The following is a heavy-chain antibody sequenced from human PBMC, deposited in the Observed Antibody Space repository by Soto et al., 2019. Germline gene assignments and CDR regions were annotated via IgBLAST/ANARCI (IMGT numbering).Heavy chain of an antibody. J-gene: IGHJ6*02. CDR2: INPNSGGT. CDR1: GYTFTGYY. Sequence: ASVKVSCKASGYTFTGYYMHWVRQAPGQGLEWMGWINPNSGGTNYAQKFQGWVTMTRDTSISTAYMELSRLRSDDTAVYYCARGVGGNSGYASTKRYYYYGMDVWGQGTTVTVSS. D-gene: IGHD5-12*01. CDR3: ARGVGGNSGYASTKRYYYYGMDV. V-gene: IGHV1-2*04.